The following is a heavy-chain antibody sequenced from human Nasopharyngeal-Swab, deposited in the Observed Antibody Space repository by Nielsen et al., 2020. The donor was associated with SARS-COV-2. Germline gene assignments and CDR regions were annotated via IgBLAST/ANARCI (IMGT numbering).Heavy chain of an antibody. J-gene: IGHJ2*01. CDR2: INHSGST. V-gene: IGHV4-34*01. Sequence: RQAPGKGLEWIGEINHSGSTNYNPSLKSRVTISVDTSKNQFSLKLSSVTAADTAVYYCARVPLWGVVVTADFPGYRYFDLWGRGTLVTVSS. CDR3: ARVPLWGVVVTADFPGYRYFDL. D-gene: IGHD2-21*02.